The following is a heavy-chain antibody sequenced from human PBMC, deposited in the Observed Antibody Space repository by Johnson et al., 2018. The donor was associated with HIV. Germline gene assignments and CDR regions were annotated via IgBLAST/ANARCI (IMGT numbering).Heavy chain of an antibody. CDR3: VKDRGSPGVPAALDV. D-gene: IGHD1-26*01. J-gene: IGHJ3*01. CDR1: GFTFSNHA. V-gene: IGHV3-30*18. Sequence: QVQLVESGGGVVQPGKSLRLSCAASGFTFSNHAIHWVRQAPGKGLEWVAIVAYYGSKKYYADSVKGRFTISRDNSNNTLNLEMDGLKDEDTGLYYCVKDRGSPGVPAALDVWGQGTKVIVSS. CDR2: VAYYGSKK.